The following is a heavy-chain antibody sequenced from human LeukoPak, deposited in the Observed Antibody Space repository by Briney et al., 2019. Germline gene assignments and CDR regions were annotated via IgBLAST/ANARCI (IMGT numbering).Heavy chain of an antibody. Sequence: GGSLRLSCVASGFTLSRYAMHWVRQAPGKGLEWVASIQFDGDNKYYADSVKGRFTISRDNSQNTLYLQMNSLTVEDTAVYYCAKRRDTTWSYFDFWGQGTLVSVSS. CDR1: GFTLSRYA. D-gene: IGHD1-14*01. J-gene: IGHJ4*02. V-gene: IGHV3-30*02. CDR3: AKRRDTTWSYFDF. CDR2: IQFDGDNK.